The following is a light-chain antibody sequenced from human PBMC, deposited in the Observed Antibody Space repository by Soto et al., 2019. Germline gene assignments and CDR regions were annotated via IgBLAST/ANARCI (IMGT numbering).Light chain of an antibody. J-gene: IGKJ1*01. V-gene: IGKV1-5*01. Sequence: DIQMTQSPSTLSASVGDRVTITCRASQSISSWLAWYQQKPGRAPKLLIYGASTLESGVPSRFSGSGSGTEFTLTISSLQPDDFATYYCQHHQAFGQGTKVDNK. CDR2: GAS. CDR3: QHHQA. CDR1: QSISSW.